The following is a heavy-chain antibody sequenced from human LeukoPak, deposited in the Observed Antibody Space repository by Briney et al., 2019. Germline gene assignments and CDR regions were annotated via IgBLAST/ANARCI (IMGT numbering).Heavy chain of an antibody. V-gene: IGHV1-2*02. D-gene: IGHD3-10*01. Sequence: ASVKVSCKASGYTFTGYYMHWVRQAPGQGLEWVGWINPNSGDTNYAQRFQGRVTMTRDTSISTAYMELSSLRSDDTAVFYCARGISGSYYYYYMDVWAKGPRSPSP. CDR3: ARGISGSYYYYYMDV. CDR1: GYTFTGYY. J-gene: IGHJ6*03. CDR2: INPNSGDT.